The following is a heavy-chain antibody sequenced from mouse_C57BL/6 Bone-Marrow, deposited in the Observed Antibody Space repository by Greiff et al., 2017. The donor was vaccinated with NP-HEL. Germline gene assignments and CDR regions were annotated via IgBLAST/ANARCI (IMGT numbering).Heavy chain of an antibody. CDR2: IHPTSGST. CDR3: ARWGTGTRYFDV. CDR1: GYTFTSYW. D-gene: IGHD4-1*01. J-gene: IGHJ1*03. Sequence: QVQLQQPGAELVKPGASVKLSCKASGYTFTSYWMHWVKQRPGQGLEWIGMIHPTSGSTNYNEKFKSKATLTVDKSSSTAYMQLSSLTSEDSAVYYCARWGTGTRYFDVGGTGTTVTVSS. V-gene: IGHV1-64*01.